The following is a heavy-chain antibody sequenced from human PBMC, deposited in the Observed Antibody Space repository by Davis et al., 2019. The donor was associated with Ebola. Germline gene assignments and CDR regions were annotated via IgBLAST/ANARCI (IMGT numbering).Heavy chain of an antibody. D-gene: IGHD3-3*01. CDR3: ARRNYDFWSGYHMNWFDP. CDR2: IYYSGST. Sequence: PSETLSLTCTVSGGSISSYYWSWIRQPPGKGLEWIGYIYYSGSTNYNPSLKSRVTISVDTSKNQFSLKLSSVTAADTAVYYCARRNYDFWSGYHMNWFDPWGQGTLVTVSS. CDR1: GGSISSYY. V-gene: IGHV4-59*08. J-gene: IGHJ5*02.